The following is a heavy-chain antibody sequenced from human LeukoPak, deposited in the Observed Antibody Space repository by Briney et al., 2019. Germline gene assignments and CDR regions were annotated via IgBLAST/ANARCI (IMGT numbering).Heavy chain of an antibody. CDR3: ARRLRGDYYYMDV. V-gene: IGHV4-39*07. D-gene: IGHD4-17*01. CDR2: FYYSGST. J-gene: IGHJ6*03. Sequence: SETLSLTCTVSGGSITSSSYYWGWIRQPPGKGLQWIGSFYYSGSTYYNPSLKSRVTISVDTSKNQFSLKLSSVTAADTAVYYCARRLRGDYYYMDVWGKGTTVTVSS. CDR1: GGSITSSSYY.